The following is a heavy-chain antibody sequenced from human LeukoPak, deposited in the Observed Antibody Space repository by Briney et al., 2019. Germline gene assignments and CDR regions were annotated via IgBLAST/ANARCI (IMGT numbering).Heavy chain of an antibody. CDR3: AREEYSSSWPWYFDL. V-gene: IGHV4-59*12. CDR2: IYYSGST. CDR1: GGSISSYY. J-gene: IGHJ2*01. D-gene: IGHD6-13*01. Sequence: SETLSLICTVSGGSISSYYWSWIRQPPGKGLEGIGYIYYSGSTNYNPSLKSRVTISVDTSKNQFSLKLSSVTAADTAVYYCAREEYSSSWPWYFDLWGRGTLVTVSS.